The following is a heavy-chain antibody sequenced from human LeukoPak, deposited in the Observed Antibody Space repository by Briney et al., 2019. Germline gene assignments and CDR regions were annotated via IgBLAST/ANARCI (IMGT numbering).Heavy chain of an antibody. Sequence: SVKVSCKASGCTFSSYAISWVRQAPGQGLEWMGVIIPIFGTANYAQKFQGRVTITADESTGTAYMELSSLRSEDTAVYYCASLPIGSSWSVGPFDPCGQGTLVTVYS. CDR3: ASLPIGSSWSVGPFDP. V-gene: IGHV1-69*01. J-gene: IGHJ5*02. CDR1: GCTFSSYA. CDR2: IIPIFGTA. D-gene: IGHD6-13*01.